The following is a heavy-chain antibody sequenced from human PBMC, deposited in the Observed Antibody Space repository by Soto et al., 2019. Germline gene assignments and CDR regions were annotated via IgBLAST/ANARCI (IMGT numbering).Heavy chain of an antibody. J-gene: IGHJ4*02. CDR2: IYYSGST. CDR1: GGSISSGGYY. D-gene: IGHD1-26*01. V-gene: IGHV4-31*03. Sequence: LSLTCTVSGGSISSGGYYWSWIRQHPGKGLEWIGYIYYSGSTYYNPSLKSRVTISVDTSKNQFSLKLSSVTAADTAVYYCARAQWEPNDFDYWGQGTLVTVSS. CDR3: ARAQWEPNDFDY.